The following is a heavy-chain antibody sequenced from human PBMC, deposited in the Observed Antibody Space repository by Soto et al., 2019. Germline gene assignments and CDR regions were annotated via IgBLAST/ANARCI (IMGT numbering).Heavy chain of an antibody. CDR3: ARDAYDYVWGSYRYNYYFDY. CDR2: IYSGGST. V-gene: IGHV3-53*01. Sequence: GGSLRLSCAASGFTVSSNYMSWVRQAPGKGLEWVSVIYSGGSTYYADSVKGRFTISRDNSRNTLYLQMNSLRAEDTAVYYCARDAYDYVWGSYRYNYYFDYWGQGTLVTFSS. J-gene: IGHJ4*02. D-gene: IGHD3-16*02. CDR1: GFTVSSNY.